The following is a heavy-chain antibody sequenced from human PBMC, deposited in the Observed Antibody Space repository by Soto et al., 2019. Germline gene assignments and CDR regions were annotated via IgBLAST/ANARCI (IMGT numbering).Heavy chain of an antibody. V-gene: IGHV3-23*01. CDR2: ISVSGIRT. D-gene: IGHD3-22*01. CDR3: TTDSYFTLKLVRFDY. Sequence: GGSLRLSCAASGFTFSNYALSWVRQAPGKGPEWVSGISVSGIRTQYADSVKGRFTISRDNSESTLYLQMNSLKTEDTAVYYCTTDSYFTLKLVRFDYWGLGTLVTVSS. CDR1: GFTFSNYA. J-gene: IGHJ4*01.